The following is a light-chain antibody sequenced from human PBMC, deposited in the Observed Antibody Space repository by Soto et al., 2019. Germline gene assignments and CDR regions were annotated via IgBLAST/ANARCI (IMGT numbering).Light chain of an antibody. V-gene: IGLV2-14*03. J-gene: IGLJ3*02. Sequence: QSVLTQPASVSGSPGQSVTISCTGISRDVGAYNFVSWYQQHPGRAPKLIIYDITDRPSGVSSRFSGSRSGSTASLTISGLQAEDEADYYCSSYTTINNLWVFGGGTKLTGL. CDR1: SRDVGAYNF. CDR2: DIT. CDR3: SSYTTINNLWV.